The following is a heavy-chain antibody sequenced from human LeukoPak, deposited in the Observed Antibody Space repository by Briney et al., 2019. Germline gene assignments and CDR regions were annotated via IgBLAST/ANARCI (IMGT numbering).Heavy chain of an antibody. CDR3: ARTGPWDYGDYVRSKEIDY. CDR1: GFTFSSYG. CDR2: IWYDGSNK. V-gene: IGHV3-33*01. J-gene: IGHJ4*02. D-gene: IGHD4-17*01. Sequence: PGGSLRLSCAASGFTFSSYGMHWVRQAPGKGLEWVAVIWYDGSNKYYADSVKGRFTISRDNSKNTLYLQMNSLRAEDTAVYYCARTGPWDYGDYVRSKEIDYWGQGTLVTVSS.